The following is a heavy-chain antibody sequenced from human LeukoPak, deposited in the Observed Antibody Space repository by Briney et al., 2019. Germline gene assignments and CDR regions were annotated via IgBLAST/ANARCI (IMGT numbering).Heavy chain of an antibody. CDR1: GGSISIGGYY. CDR2: IYYNGNT. V-gene: IGHV4-31*03. CDR3: VRNFDSYNAFDI. J-gene: IGHJ3*02. D-gene: IGHD3-10*01. Sequence: SQTLSLTCTVSGGSISIGGYYWSWIRQHPGKGLEWIGCIYYNGNTYYNPSLKSRLTISGDMSENQFSLKLTSVTAADTAVYFCVRNFDSYNAFDIWGQGTMVTVSS.